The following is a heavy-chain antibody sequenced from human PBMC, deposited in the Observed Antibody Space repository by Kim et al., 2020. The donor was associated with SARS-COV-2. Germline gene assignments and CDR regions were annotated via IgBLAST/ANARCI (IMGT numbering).Heavy chain of an antibody. V-gene: IGHV3-33*03. CDR3: ATEYSSSSAFDY. J-gene: IGHJ4*02. CDR2: IWNDGSNK. D-gene: IGHD6-6*01. CDR1: GFSFSTYG. Sequence: GESLKISCAASGFSFSTYGMHWVRQAPGKGLEWVAMIWNDGSNKYYGDSVKGRFTISRDNSKNTLYLQMNNLRADDTAVYYCATEYSSSSAFDYWGQGTLVTVSS.